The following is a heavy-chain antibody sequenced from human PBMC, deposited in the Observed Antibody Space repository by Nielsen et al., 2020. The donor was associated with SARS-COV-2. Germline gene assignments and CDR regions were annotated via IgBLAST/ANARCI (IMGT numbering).Heavy chain of an antibody. CDR3: ARDRLDYGGKGEYYYYGMDV. J-gene: IGHJ6*02. CDR2: IYSGGST. Sequence: VRQAPGKGLEWVSVIYSGGSTYYADSVKGRFTISRDNSKNTLYLQMNSLRAEDTAVYYCARDRLDYGGKGEYYYYGMDVWGQGTTVTVSS. D-gene: IGHD4-23*01. V-gene: IGHV3-66*01.